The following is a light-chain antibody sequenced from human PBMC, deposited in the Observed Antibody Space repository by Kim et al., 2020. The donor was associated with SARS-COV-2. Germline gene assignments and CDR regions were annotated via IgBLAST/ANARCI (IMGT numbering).Light chain of an antibody. CDR2: DAS. J-gene: IGKJ4*01. V-gene: IGKV3-20*01. CDR3: QQYAASPFT. Sequence: EIVLTQSPGTLSLSPGERATLSCRASQSVSGSHLAWYQQKPGQTPSILIYDASSRVTGISDRFSGSGSGTDFTLTISRLQPEDFAVYYCQQYAASPFTFGGGTKVDIK. CDR1: QSVSGSH.